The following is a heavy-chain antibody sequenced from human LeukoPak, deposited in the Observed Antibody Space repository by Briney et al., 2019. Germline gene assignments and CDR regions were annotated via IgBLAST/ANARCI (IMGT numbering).Heavy chain of an antibody. D-gene: IGHD5-12*01. Sequence: SETLSLTCTVSGYSISSGYYRGWIRQPPGKGLEWIGSIYYSGSTYYNPSLKSRVTISVDTSKNQFSLKLSSVTAADTAVYYCARDRRFEGYAVFDYWGQGTLVTVSS. V-gene: IGHV4-38-2*02. CDR2: IYYSGST. CDR3: ARDRRFEGYAVFDY. J-gene: IGHJ4*02. CDR1: GYSISSGYY.